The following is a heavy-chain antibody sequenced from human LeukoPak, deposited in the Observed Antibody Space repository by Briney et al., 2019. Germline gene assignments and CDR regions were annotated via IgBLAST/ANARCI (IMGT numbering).Heavy chain of an antibody. D-gene: IGHD3-10*01. CDR1: GFAFSNYA. J-gene: IGHJ4*02. CDR2: LSGGGDSR. CDR3: AKAVRSMVTGGGYFDS. V-gene: IGHV3-23*01. Sequence: GGSLRLSCAASGFAFSNYAMSWVRQAPGKGLEWVSSLSGGGDSRYYADSVMGRCTLSRDNSRNTLYLQRNSLRAEDTAVYYCAKAVRSMVTGGGYFDSWGQGTLVTVSS.